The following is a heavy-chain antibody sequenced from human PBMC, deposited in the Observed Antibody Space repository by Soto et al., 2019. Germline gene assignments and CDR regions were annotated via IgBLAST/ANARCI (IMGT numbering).Heavy chain of an antibody. V-gene: IGHV4-59*01. J-gene: IGHJ6*03. Sequence: SETLSLTCTVSDGSIISYDGSWIRQPPGKGLEWIGYIYYSGSTNYNPSLKSRVTISVDTSKNQFSLKLSSVTAADTAVYYCARCRRQYYYSYLEVWGKGTTVTVFS. CDR3: ARCRRQYYYSYLEV. CDR1: DGSIISYD. CDR2: IYYSGST.